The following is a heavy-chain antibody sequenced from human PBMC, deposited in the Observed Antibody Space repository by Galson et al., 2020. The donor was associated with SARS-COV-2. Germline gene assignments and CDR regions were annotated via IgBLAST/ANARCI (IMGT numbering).Heavy chain of an antibody. CDR3: AREGGTVSARGWFDP. CDR2: ISGYDGNT. D-gene: IGHD4-4*01. CDR1: GYTFTTFG. V-gene: IGHV1-18*01. J-gene: IGHJ5*02. Sequence: ASVKVSCKASGYTFTTFGISWLRQAPGQGLEWMGWISGYDGNTNYAQKFQDRLTLTTDTSTSTAYMELRSLRSDDTALYYCAREGGTVSARGWFDPWGQGTLVTVSS.